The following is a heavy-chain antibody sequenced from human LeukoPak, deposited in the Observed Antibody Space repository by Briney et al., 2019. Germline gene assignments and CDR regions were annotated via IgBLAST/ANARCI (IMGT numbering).Heavy chain of an antibody. J-gene: IGHJ1*01. Sequence: SETLSPTCSVSGDSVSRSDSYWDWIRQPPGKGLEWIGTIYYSGRTYYSPSLKSRVTMSVDPSNNQFSPTLRPVTAADTAVYYCARRRYYDGSGYLEWGQGTLLSVSS. D-gene: IGHD3-22*01. CDR1: GDSVSRSDSY. V-gene: IGHV4-39*01. CDR2: IYYSGRT. CDR3: ARRRYYDGSGYLE.